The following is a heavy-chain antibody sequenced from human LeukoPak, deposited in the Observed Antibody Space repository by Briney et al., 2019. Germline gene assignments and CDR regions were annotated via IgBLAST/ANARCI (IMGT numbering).Heavy chain of an antibody. V-gene: IGHV1-46*01. Sequence: ASVKVSCKASGGTFSSYAISWVRQAPGQGLEWMGIINPSGGSTSYAQRFQGRVTMTRDTSTSTVYMELSSLRSEDTAVYYCARDLFTFVRSTAAGYWGQGTLVTVSS. CDR2: INPSGGST. D-gene: IGHD3-16*01. CDR3: ARDLFTFVRSTAAGY. CDR1: GGTFSSYA. J-gene: IGHJ4*02.